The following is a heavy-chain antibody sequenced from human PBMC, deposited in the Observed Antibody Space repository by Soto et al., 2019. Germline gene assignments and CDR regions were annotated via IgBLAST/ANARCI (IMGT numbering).Heavy chain of an antibody. J-gene: IGHJ5*02. Sequence: SETLSLTCIVSGVSITSYHWSWIRQFPGKGLEWIAYTSSSGSTYYNPALNNRISLSLDTSQNQFSLKLLSVTAADTAIYCCARSGVTGIVIPSHWFDPWGQGTLVTVSS. CDR1: GVSITSYH. V-gene: IGHV4-59*12. CDR2: TSSSGST. CDR3: ARSGVTGIVIPSHWFDP. D-gene: IGHD2-21*02.